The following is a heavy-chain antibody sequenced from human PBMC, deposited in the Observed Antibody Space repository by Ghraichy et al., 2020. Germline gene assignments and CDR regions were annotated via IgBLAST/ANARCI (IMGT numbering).Heavy chain of an antibody. CDR1: GGSISSGDYY. J-gene: IGHJ3*02. CDR3: ARVCGKRGAAFDI. CDR2: IYYSGST. V-gene: IGHV4-30-4*01. Sequence: SETLSLTCTVSGGSISSGDYYWSWIRQPPGKGLEWIGYIYYSGSTYYNPSLKSRVTISVDTSKNQFSLKLSSVTAADTAVYYCARVCGKRGAAFDIWGQGTMVTVSS.